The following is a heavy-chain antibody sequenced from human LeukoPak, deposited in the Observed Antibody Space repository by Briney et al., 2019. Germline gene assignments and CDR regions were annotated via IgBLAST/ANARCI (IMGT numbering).Heavy chain of an antibody. CDR2: IYYSGST. D-gene: IGHD3-10*01. Sequence: SGTLSLTCTVSGGSISSGGYYWSWIRQHPGKGLEWIGNIYYSGSTYYNPSLKSRVTISVDTSKNQFSLKLSSVTAADTAVYYCARAFIRYYYGMDVWGQGTTVTVSS. V-gene: IGHV4-31*03. CDR1: GGSISSGGYY. CDR3: ARAFIRYYYGMDV. J-gene: IGHJ6*02.